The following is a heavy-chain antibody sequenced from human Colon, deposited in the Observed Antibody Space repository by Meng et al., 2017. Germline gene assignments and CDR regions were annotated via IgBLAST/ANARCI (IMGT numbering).Heavy chain of an antibody. V-gene: IGHV4-30-4*01. J-gene: IGHJ4*02. CDR1: GGFLNSDDFY. Sequence: QGQLQESGPGLVKPSQTASLTGTASGGFLNSDDFYWSWIRQSPGGGLEWIGLLSYGGSTFYNPSLRSRVAISADTSKSQFSLYLRSVTAADTAVYYCAREWRHYYGAGSFDHWGQGALVTVSS. CDR3: AREWRHYYGAGSFDH. CDR2: LSYGGST. D-gene: IGHD3-10*01.